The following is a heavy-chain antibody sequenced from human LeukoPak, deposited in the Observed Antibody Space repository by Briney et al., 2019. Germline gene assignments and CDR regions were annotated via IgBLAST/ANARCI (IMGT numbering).Heavy chain of an antibody. CDR3: ARGKPTYYDFWSGYYTQYYFDY. D-gene: IGHD3-3*01. Sequence: GGSLRLSCAASGFTVSSNYMSWVRQAPGKGLEWVSVIYSGGSTYYADSVKGRFTISRDNSKNTLYLQMNSLRAEDTAVYYCARGKPTYYDFWSGYYTQYYFDYWGQGTLVTVSS. V-gene: IGHV3-66*01. CDR1: GFTVSSNY. CDR2: IYSGGST. J-gene: IGHJ4*02.